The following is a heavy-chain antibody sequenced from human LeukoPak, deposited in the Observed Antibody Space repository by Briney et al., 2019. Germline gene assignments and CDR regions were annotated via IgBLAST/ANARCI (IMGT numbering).Heavy chain of an antibody. CDR1: GYSFTSYY. V-gene: IGHV1-46*01. Sequence: ASVKVSCKASGYSFTSYYMHWVRQAPGQGLEWMGIINPSGGSTRYAQKFQGRVTMTRDTSTSTVYMELSSLRSEDTAVYYCARDLYDSSGYYYDDAFDIWGQGTMVTVSS. D-gene: IGHD3-22*01. CDR2: INPSGGST. J-gene: IGHJ3*02. CDR3: ARDLYDSSGYYYDDAFDI.